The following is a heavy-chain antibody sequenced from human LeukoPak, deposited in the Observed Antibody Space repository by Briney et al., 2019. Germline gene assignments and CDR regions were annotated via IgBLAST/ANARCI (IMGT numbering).Heavy chain of an antibody. J-gene: IGHJ4*02. CDR2: IYSGGST. CDR3: ARVPYYYGSGSSDY. D-gene: IGHD3-10*01. Sequence: GGSLRLSCAASGFTVSSNYMSWVRQAPGKGLEWVSVIYSGGSTYYADSVKGRFTISRDNSKDTLYLQMNSLRAEDTAVYYCARVPYYYGSGSSDYWGQGTLVTVSS. CDR1: GFTVSSNY. V-gene: IGHV3-66*01.